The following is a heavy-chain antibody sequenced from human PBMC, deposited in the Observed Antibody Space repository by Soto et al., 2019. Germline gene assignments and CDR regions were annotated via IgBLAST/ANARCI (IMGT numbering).Heavy chain of an antibody. J-gene: IGHJ4*02. CDR3: AGFYDSSPPTFDY. D-gene: IGHD3-22*01. Sequence: SETLSLTCAVSGGSISSGGYYWSWIRQPPGKGLEWIGYIYYSGSTNYNPSLKSRVTISVDTSKNQFSLKLSSVTAADTAVYYCAGFYDSSPPTFDYWGQGTLVTVSS. CDR1: GGSISSGGYY. V-gene: IGHV4-61*08. CDR2: IYYSGST.